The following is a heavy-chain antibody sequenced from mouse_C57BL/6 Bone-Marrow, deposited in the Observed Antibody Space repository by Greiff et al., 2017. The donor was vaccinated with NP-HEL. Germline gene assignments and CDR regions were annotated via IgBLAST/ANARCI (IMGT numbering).Heavy chain of an antibody. D-gene: IGHD2-3*01. CDR1: GFTFSSYG. J-gene: IGHJ3*01. CDR3: ARHLYDGYYGCAY. V-gene: IGHV5-6*01. Sequence: EVMLVESGGDLVKPGGSLKLSCAASGFTFSSYGMSWVRQTPDKRLEWVANISSGGSYTYYPDSVKGRFPFSRDNAKSTLYMQMSSLKSEDTAMYYCARHLYDGYYGCAYWGQGTLVTVSA. CDR2: ISSGGSYT.